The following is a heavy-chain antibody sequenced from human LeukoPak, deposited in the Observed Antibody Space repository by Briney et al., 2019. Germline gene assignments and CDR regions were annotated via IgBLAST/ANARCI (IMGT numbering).Heavy chain of an antibody. CDR2: ISSSSSYI. J-gene: IGHJ3*02. CDR1: GFTFSSYS. D-gene: IGHD2-15*01. CDR3: SRVRYCSGRSCYFGAFDI. Sequence: PGGSLRLSCAASGFTFSSYSMNWVRQAPGKGLEWVSSISSSSSYIYYADSVKGRFTISRDNAKNSVYLQMNSLRAEDAAVYYCSRVRYCSGRSCYFGAFDIWGQGTMVTVSS. V-gene: IGHV3-21*04.